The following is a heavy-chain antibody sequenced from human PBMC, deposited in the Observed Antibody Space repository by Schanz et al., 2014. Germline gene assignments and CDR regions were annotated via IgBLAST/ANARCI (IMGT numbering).Heavy chain of an antibody. CDR2: ISRDGGTT. CDR1: GLTFDDYA. CDR3: AKDKYYGSGTYNCFDY. J-gene: IGHJ4*02. V-gene: IGHV3-43D*03. D-gene: IGHD3-10*01. Sequence: EVQLVESGGVVVQPGGSLRLSCVASGLTFDDYAMHWVRQVPGKGLEWVSLISRDGGTTYYADSVKGRFTISRDNSKNYLYLQMNSLRAEDTALYYCAKDKYYGSGTYNCFDYWGQGTLVTVSS.